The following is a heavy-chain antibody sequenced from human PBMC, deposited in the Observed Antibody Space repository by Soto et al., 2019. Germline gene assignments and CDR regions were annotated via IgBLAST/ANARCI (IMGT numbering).Heavy chain of an antibody. CDR2: INHSGST. CDR1: GGSFSGYY. J-gene: IGHJ4*02. D-gene: IGHD3-10*01. V-gene: IGHV4-34*01. CDR3: ARRHGLDIVAYY. Sequence: SETLSLTCAGSGGSFSGYYWTWIRQPPGTGLEWIGEINHSGSTNYNPSLKSRVTISVDTSKNQFSLKLSSVTAADTAVYLCARRHGLDIVAYYWGQGILVTGSS.